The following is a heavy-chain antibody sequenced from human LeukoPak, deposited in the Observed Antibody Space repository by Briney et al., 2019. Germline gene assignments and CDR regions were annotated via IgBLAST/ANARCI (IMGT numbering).Heavy chain of an antibody. Sequence: GGALRLSCAASGFTFSTYWMYWGRQAPGKGVGLVSRINSEGSRTSYADSVKGRVTISRDNAKNTLYLQMNSLRAEDTAVYYCARGRYCSSTSCYKAFDIWGQGTKATVSS. V-gene: IGHV3-74*01. CDR3: ARGRYCSSTSCYKAFDI. D-gene: IGHD2-2*02. J-gene: IGHJ3*02. CDR1: GFTFSTYW. CDR2: INSEGSRT.